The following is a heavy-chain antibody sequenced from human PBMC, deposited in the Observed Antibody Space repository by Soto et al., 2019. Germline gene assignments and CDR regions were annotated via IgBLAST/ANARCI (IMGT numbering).Heavy chain of an antibody. CDR3: AGGRGYGYGLDH. D-gene: IGHD5-18*01. J-gene: IGHJ5*02. V-gene: IGHV4-30-4*01. Sequence: PSETLSLTCTASGDSISSSNNYWSWIRQPPGEGLEWIGFISYSGNTSYSPSLKSRLAISLATSKTQFSLSLSSVTAADTAAYYWAGGRGYGYGLDHWGQGTLGTV. CDR1: GDSISSSNNY. CDR2: ISYSGNT.